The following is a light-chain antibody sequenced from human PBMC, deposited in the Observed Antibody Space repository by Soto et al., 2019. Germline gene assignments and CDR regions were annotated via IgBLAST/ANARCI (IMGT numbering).Light chain of an antibody. J-gene: IGKJ4*01. Sequence: DIQMTQSPSSLSASVGDTVTITCRASQSISIYLNWYQQKPGKAPSLLIYAASSLPNGVPSRFSGSGSGTDFTLTISSLQREDFATYYCQQSYRTPRTFGGGTKVEIK. CDR2: AAS. CDR1: QSISIY. V-gene: IGKV1-39*01. CDR3: QQSYRTPRT.